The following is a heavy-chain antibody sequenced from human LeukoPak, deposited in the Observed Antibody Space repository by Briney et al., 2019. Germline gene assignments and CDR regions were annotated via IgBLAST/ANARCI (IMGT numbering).Heavy chain of an antibody. CDR2: ISYDGSNK. V-gene: IGHV3-30-3*01. CDR1: GFTVSSNY. J-gene: IGHJ4*02. CDR3: ARGPRYGDYPDY. D-gene: IGHD4-17*01. Sequence: GGSLRLSCAASGFTVSSNYMSWIRQAPGKGLEWVAVISYDGSNKYYADSVKGRFTISRDNSKNTLYLQMNSLRAEDTAVYYCARGPRYGDYPDYWGQGTLVTVSS.